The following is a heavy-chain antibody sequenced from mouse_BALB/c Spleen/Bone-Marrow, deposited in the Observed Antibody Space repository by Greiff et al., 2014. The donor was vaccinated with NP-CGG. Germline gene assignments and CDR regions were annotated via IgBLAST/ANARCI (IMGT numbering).Heavy chain of an antibody. CDR1: GFNIKDIY. Sequence: VQLKESGAELVKPGASVKLSCTASGFNIKDIYMHWVKQRPEQGLEWIGRIDPANGNTKYDPKFQGKATMAADTSSNTAYLQLSSLTSEDTAVYYCARYDYGWYFSVWGAGTTVTVSS. J-gene: IGHJ1*01. D-gene: IGHD2-4*01. V-gene: IGHV14-3*02. CDR2: IDPANGNT. CDR3: ARYDYGWYFSV.